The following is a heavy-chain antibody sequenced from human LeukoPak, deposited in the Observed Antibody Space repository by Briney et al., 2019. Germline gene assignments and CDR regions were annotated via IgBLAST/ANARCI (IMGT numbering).Heavy chain of an antibody. CDR1: GFTFSNYA. V-gene: IGHV3-23*01. CDR2: VTASARRT. D-gene: IGHD3-22*01. CDR3: AKWGFSDRSGANFHS. J-gene: IGHJ4*02. Sequence: PGGSLRLSCEASGFTFSNYAMSWVRQAPGKGLEWVSTVTASARRTYYADSVQGRFTISRDNSHNTLFLQVNSLRADDTAVYHCAKWGFSDRSGANFHSWGQGTLVTVSS.